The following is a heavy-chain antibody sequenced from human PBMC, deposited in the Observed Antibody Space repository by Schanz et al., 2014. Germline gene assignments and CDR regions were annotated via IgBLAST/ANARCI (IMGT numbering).Heavy chain of an antibody. D-gene: IGHD3-10*01. CDR3: ARGPIPIQGVPMDF. J-gene: IGHJ4*02. V-gene: IGHV3-33*08. Sequence: QVQLVESGGGLVKPGGSLRLSCAASGLNFDYYGMNWVRQAPGKGLEWVANIGYDGSEKYYVDSVKGRFTISRDNSKDTLYLQMSGLTPEDTAVYYCARGPIPIQGVPMDFWGQGTLVTVSS. CDR1: GLNFDYYG. CDR2: IGYDGSEK.